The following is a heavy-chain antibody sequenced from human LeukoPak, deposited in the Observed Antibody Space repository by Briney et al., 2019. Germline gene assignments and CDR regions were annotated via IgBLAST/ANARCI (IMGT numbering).Heavy chain of an antibody. CDR2: ISAYNGNT. D-gene: IGHD6-19*01. V-gene: IGHV1-18*01. J-gene: IGHJ4*02. Sequence: GASVKVSCKASGYTFTSYGISRVRQAPGQGLEWMGWISAYNGNTDYAQKVQGRVTMTTDTSTSTAYMELRSLRSDDTAVYYCARVFRYTSGWYDGDYWGQGTLVTVSS. CDR3: ARVFRYTSGWYDGDY. CDR1: GYTFTSYG.